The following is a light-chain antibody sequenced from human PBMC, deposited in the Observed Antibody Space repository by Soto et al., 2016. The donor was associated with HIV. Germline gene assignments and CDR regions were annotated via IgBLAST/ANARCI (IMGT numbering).Light chain of an antibody. CDR3: QVWDTSSFYV. CDR1: NIGSKS. CDR2: DDS. J-gene: IGLJ1*01. V-gene: IGLV3-21*03. Sequence: SYELTQPPSVSVAPGKTARITCGGSNIGSKSVHWYQQKPGQAPVLVVYDDSDRPSGIPERFSGSNSGNTATLTISRVEAGDEADYYCQVWDTSSFYVFGTGTKVTVL.